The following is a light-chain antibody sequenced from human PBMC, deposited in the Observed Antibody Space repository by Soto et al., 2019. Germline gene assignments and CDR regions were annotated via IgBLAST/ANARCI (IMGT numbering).Light chain of an antibody. Sequence: QSVLTQPASVSGSPGQSITISCTGTSSDVGNYNYVSWYQQHPGKAPKLMIYEVSNRPSGVSNRFSGSKSGNTASLTISGIQAEDEADYYCSSYTTRNTLVFGGGTKLTVL. J-gene: IGLJ2*01. CDR1: SSDVGNYNY. V-gene: IGLV2-14*01. CDR3: SSYTTRNTLV. CDR2: EVS.